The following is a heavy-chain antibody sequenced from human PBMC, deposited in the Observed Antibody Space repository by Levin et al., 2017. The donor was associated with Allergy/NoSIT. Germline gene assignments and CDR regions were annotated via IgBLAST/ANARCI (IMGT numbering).Heavy chain of an antibody. CDR3: ARFTSGYLLSYFDY. CDR2: INSDGSTT. V-gene: IGHV3-74*01. Sequence: PGESLKISCAASGFTFSNYWMHWVRQAPGKGLVWVSRINSDGSTTSYADSVKGRFTISRDNAKNTLFLQLNSLRAEDTAVYYCARFTSGYLLSYFDYWGQGNLVTVSP. J-gene: IGHJ4*02. CDR1: GFTFSNYW. D-gene: IGHD3-22*01.